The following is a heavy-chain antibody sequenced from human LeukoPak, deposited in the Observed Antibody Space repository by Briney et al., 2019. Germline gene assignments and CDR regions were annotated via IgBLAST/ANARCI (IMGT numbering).Heavy chain of an antibody. CDR1: GGTFSSYA. CDR2: IIPILGIA. D-gene: IGHD3-3*01. J-gene: IGHJ5*02. CDR3: ARDQRITIFGVVPDWFDP. V-gene: IGHV1-69*04. Sequence: ASVKVPCKASGGTFSSYAISWVRQAPGQGLEWMGRIIPILGIANYAQKFQGRVTITADKSTSTAYMELSSLRSEDTAVYYCARDQRITIFGVVPDWFDPWGQGTLVTVSS.